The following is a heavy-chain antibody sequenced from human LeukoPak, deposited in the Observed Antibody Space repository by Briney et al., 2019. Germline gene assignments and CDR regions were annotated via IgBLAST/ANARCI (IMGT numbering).Heavy chain of an antibody. CDR2: IYNSGAT. Sequence: GGSLRLSCAASGFSISNNYMSWVRQAPGKGLEWVSVIYNSGATYYADSVKGRFTISRDNSNNTVHLQMNSLRVEDTAMYYCARASWGYVFDYWGLGARV. J-gene: IGHJ4*02. V-gene: IGHV3-53*01. CDR3: ARASWGYVFDY. D-gene: IGHD7-27*01. CDR1: GFSISNNY.